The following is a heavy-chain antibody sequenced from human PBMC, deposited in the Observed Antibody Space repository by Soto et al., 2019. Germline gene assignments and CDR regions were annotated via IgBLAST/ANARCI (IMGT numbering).Heavy chain of an antibody. Sequence: SETLSLTCTVSGGSISSSSYYWGWIRQPPGKGLEWIGSIYYSGSTYYNPSLKSRVTISVDTSKNQFSLKLRSVTAADTAVYYCARDLGATTYYDFWSGYYYYYGMDVWG. CDR1: GGSISSSSYY. V-gene: IGHV4-39*02. CDR3: ARDLGATTYYDFWSGYYYYYGMDV. D-gene: IGHD3-3*01. J-gene: IGHJ6*02. CDR2: IYYSGST.